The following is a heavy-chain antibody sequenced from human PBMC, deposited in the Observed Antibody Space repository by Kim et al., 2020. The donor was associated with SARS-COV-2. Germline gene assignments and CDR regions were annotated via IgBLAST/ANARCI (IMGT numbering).Heavy chain of an antibody. V-gene: IGHV3-9*01. J-gene: IGHJ4*02. CDR1: RFTFGDYV. D-gene: IGHD1-1*01. CDR3: AKAHGAAGTEEGYYFDY. CDR2: ISWNSGSI. Sequence: GGSLRLSCAASRFTFGDYVMHWVRQAPGKGLEWVSGISWNSGSIGYADSVKGRFSISRDNAKNSPYLQMNSLRAEDTALYYCAKAHGAAGTEEGYYFDYWGQGTLVTVSS.